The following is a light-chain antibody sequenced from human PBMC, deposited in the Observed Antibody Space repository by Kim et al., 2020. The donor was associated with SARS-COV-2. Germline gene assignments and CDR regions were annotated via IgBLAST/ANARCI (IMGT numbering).Light chain of an antibody. CDR1: HSISTW. CDR3: QQYNSYSWT. J-gene: IGKJ1*01. Sequence: DIQMTQSPSTLSASVGERVTITCRASHSISTWLAWYQHKPGKAPKLLIYRASTVQSGAPSRFSGSGSGTEFTLTISSLQPDDFATYYCQQYNSYSWTFGQGTKVHIK. CDR2: RAS. V-gene: IGKV1-5*03.